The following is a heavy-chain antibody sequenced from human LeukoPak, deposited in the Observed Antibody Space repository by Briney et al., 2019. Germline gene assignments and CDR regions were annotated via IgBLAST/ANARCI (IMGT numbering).Heavy chain of an antibody. CDR2: INPNSGGT. CDR1: GYTFTGYY. V-gene: IGHV1-2*02. CDR3: ARDFRVTTEYNWFDP. Sequence: VKVSCKASGYTFTGYYLHWVRPAPGQGLEWMGWINPNSGGTNYAQKFQGRVTMTRDTSISTAYMELRRLKSDYTAVYYCARDFRVTTEYNWFDPWGQGTLVTVSS. J-gene: IGHJ5*02. D-gene: IGHD3-3*01.